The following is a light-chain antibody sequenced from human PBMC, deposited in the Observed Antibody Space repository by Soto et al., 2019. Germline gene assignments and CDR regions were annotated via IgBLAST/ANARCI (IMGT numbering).Light chain of an antibody. V-gene: IGKV3-11*01. J-gene: IGKJ3*01. Sequence: EIVLTQSPATLSLSPGERATLSCRASQSVSSYLAWYQQKPGQAPRLLIYDASTRATGIPARFSGSGSGTDFTLTISSLEPEDFAVYYCQQRSTQFTFGPGTKVDIK. CDR3: QQRSTQFT. CDR1: QSVSSY. CDR2: DAS.